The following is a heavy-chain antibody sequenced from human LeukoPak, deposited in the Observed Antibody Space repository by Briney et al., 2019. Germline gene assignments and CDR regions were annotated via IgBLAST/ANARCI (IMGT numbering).Heavy chain of an antibody. CDR1: GFTFSSYG. V-gene: IGHV3-23*01. Sequence: PGGSLRLSCAASGFTFSSYGMSWVRQAPGKGLEWVSAISGSGGSTYYADSVKGRFTISRDNSKNTLYLQMNSLRAEDTAVYYCARSPTGSGWYYFDYWGQGTLVTVSS. D-gene: IGHD6-19*01. CDR3: ARSPTGSGWYYFDY. J-gene: IGHJ4*02. CDR2: ISGSGGST.